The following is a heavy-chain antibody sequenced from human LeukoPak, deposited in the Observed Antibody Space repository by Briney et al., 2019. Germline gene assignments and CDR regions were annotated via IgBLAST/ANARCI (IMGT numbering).Heavy chain of an antibody. CDR1: GYSISSGYF. J-gene: IGHJ5*02. D-gene: IGHD2-15*01. V-gene: IGHV4-38-2*02. CDR3: ARKTRYCSTGRCNWDA. Sequence: SETLSLTCTVSGYSISSGYFWGWIRQPPGKGLEWIGEINHSGSTNYNPSLKSRVTISVDTSKNQFSLKLSSVTATDTAVYFCARKTRYCSTGRCNWDAWGQGILVTASS. CDR2: INHSGST.